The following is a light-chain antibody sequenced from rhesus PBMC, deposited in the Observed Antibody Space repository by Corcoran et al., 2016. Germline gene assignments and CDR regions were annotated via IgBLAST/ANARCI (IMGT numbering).Light chain of an antibody. J-gene: IGKJ2*01. CDR2: GSS. CDR1: QSVSSY. CDR3: LQSSNWPHS. Sequence: EIVMTQSPATLALSPGERATLSCRASQSVSSYLAWSQQKPGQDPRLLIYGSSSRATGIPDRFSGSGSGTEFTLTISSLEPEDVVVYFWLQSSNWPHSFGQGTKVEIK. V-gene: IGKV3-24*04.